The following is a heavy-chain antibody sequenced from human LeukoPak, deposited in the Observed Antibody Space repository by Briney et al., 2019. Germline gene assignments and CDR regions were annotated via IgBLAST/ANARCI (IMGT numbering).Heavy chain of an antibody. CDR1: GGSISSYY. Sequence: PSETLPLTCTVSGGSISSYYWSWIRQPPGKGLEWIGYIYYSGSTNYNPSLKSRVTISVDTSKNQFSLKLSSVTAADTAVYYCARDRYYYDSSGYYGDAFDIWGQGTMVTVSS. J-gene: IGHJ3*02. CDR3: ARDRYYYDSSGYYGDAFDI. D-gene: IGHD3-22*01. V-gene: IGHV4-59*01. CDR2: IYYSGST.